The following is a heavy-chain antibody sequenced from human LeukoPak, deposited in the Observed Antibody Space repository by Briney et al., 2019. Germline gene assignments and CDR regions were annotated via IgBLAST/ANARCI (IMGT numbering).Heavy chain of an antibody. CDR2: INHSGST. CDR3: ASPGGCSGGSCYSYYYYGMDV. CDR1: GGSFSGYY. D-gene: IGHD2-15*01. V-gene: IGHV4-34*01. J-gene: IGHJ6*02. Sequence: SETLSLTCAVYGGSFSGYYWSWIRQPPGKGLEWIGEINHSGSTNYNPSLKSRVTISVDTSKNQFSLKLSSVTAADTVVYYCASPGGCSGGSCYSYYYYGMDVWGQGTTVTVSS.